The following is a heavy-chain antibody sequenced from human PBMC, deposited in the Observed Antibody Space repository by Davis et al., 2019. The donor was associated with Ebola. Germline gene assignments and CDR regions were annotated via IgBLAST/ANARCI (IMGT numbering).Heavy chain of an antibody. CDR3: ARDLWSGSSQWNYYYGMDV. D-gene: IGHD1-26*01. V-gene: IGHV4-30-2*01. Sequence: PSETLSLTCAVSGGSISSGGYSWSWIRQPPGKGLEWIGYIYHSGSTYYNPSLKSRVTISVDRSKNQFSLKLSSVTAADTAVYYCARDLWSGSSQWNYYYGMDVWGKGTTVTVSS. J-gene: IGHJ6*04. CDR2: IYHSGST. CDR1: GGSISSGGYS.